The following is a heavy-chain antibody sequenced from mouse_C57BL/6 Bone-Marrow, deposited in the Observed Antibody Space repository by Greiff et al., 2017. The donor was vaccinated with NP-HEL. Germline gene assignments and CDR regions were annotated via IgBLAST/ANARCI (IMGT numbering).Heavy chain of an antibody. V-gene: IGHV5-4*01. CDR2: ISDGGSYT. J-gene: IGHJ1*03. CDR3: AREGFITTPLRYFDV. CDR1: GFTFSSYA. Sequence: EVQLQQSGGGLVKPGGSLKLSCAASGFTFSSYAMSWVRQTPEKRLEWVATISDGGSYTYYPDNVKGRFPISRDNAKNNLYLQMSHLKSEDTAMYYCAREGFITTPLRYFDVWGTGTTVTVSS. D-gene: IGHD1-1*01.